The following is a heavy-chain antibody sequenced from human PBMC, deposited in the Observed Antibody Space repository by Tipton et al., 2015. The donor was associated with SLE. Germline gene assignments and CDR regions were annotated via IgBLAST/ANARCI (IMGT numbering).Heavy chain of an antibody. CDR1: GYSISSGYY. J-gene: IGHJ6*02. CDR2: IYYSGST. V-gene: IGHV4-38-2*01. CDR3: LREVTKVAFDGMDV. D-gene: IGHD4-17*01. Sequence: TLSLTCAVSGYSISSGYYWGWIRQPPGKGLEWIGSIYYSGSTYYNPSLKSRVTISVDTSKNQFSLKLSSVTAADTAVYYCLREVTKVAFDGMDVWGQGTTVTVSS.